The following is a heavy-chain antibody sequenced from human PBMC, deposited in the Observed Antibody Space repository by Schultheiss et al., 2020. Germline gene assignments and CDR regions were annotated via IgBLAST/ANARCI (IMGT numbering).Heavy chain of an antibody. CDR2: ISSSSSTI. CDR1: GFTFSSYG. J-gene: IGHJ6*03. CDR3: ARCNYDSSGYYPYYYYYYMDV. D-gene: IGHD3-22*01. V-gene: IGHV3-48*01. Sequence: GESLKISCAASGFTFSSYGMHWVRQAPGKGLEWVSYISSSSSTIYYADSVKGRFTISRDNAKNSLYLQMNSLRAEDTAVYYCARCNYDSSGYYPYYYYYYMDVWGKGTTVTVSS.